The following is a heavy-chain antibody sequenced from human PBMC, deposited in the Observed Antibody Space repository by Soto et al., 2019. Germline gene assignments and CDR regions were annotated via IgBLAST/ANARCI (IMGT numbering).Heavy chain of an antibody. Sequence: TLSLTCTVSGGPISSGDYYWTWIRQPPGKGLEWIAYIHNTGSPYYNLSLKSRLTISLDTSKDQFSLRLSSVTAADTAVYYCARSRHSGSYFFDYWGQGILVTVSS. D-gene: IGHD1-26*01. J-gene: IGHJ4*02. V-gene: IGHV4-30-4*01. CDR2: IHNTGSP. CDR3: ARSRHSGSYFFDY. CDR1: GGPISSGDYY.